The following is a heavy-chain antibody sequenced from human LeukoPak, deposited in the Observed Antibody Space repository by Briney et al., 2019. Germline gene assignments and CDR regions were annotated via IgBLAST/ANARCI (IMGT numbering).Heavy chain of an antibody. V-gene: IGHV4-30-4*08. CDR1: GGSISSGDYY. D-gene: IGHD3-3*01. J-gene: IGHJ4*02. Sequence: SETLSLTCTVSGGSISSGDYYWRWIRQPPGRGLEWIGYIYYSGSTYQNPSLKSRVTISVDTSKNQFSLKLSSVTAADTAVYYCARGATDFYDFWSNWGQGTLVTVSS. CDR3: ARGATDFYDFWSN. CDR2: IYYSGST.